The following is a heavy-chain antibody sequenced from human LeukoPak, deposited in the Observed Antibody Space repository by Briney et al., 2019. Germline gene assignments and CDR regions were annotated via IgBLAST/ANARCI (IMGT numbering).Heavy chain of an antibody. CDR1: GFTFSSYS. CDR2: ISSSSSYI. J-gene: IGHJ4*02. Sequence: SGGSLRLSCAASGFTFSSYSMNWVRQAPGKGLEWVSSISSSSSYIYYADSVKGRFTISRDNAKNSLYLQMNSLRAEDTAVYYCARGGAAMVNYWGQGTLVTVSS. CDR3: ARGGAAMVNY. V-gene: IGHV3-21*01. D-gene: IGHD5-18*01.